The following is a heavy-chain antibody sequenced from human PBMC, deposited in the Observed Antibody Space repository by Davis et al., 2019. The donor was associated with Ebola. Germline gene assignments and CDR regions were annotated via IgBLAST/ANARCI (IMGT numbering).Heavy chain of an antibody. V-gene: IGHV3-74*01. J-gene: IGHJ6*02. CDR2: INGDGSST. Sequence: PGGSLRLSCAASGFTFSSYAMHWVRQAPGKGLVWVSRINGDGSSTNYADSVKGRFTISRDNAKNSLYLQMNSLRAEDTAVYYCARDLGRDPPGLGGMDVWGQGTTVTVSS. CDR3: ARDLGRDPPGLGGMDV. CDR1: GFTFSSYA. D-gene: IGHD7-27*01.